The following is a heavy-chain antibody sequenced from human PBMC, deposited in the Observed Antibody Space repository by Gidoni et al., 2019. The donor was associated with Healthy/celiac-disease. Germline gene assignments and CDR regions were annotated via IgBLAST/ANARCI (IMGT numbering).Heavy chain of an antibody. CDR3: ARERKVEWLRLVYNWFDP. D-gene: IGHD5-12*01. J-gene: IGHJ5*02. CDR2: INHSGST. CDR1: GGSFSGYY. V-gene: IGHV4-34*01. Sequence: QVQLQQWGAGLLKPSETLSLTCAVYGGSFSGYYWSWIRQPPGKGLEWIGEINHSGSTNYNPSLKSRVTISVDTSKNQFSLKLSSVTAADTAVYYCARERKVEWLRLVYNWFDPWGQGTLVTVSS.